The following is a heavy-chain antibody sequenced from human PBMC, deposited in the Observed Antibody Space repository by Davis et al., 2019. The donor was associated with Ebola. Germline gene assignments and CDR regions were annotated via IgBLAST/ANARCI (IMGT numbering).Heavy chain of an antibody. CDR3: ARSVTMVQGSGWFDP. J-gene: IGHJ5*02. CDR2: ISAYNGNT. V-gene: IGHV1-18*01. D-gene: IGHD3-10*01. Sequence: ASVKVSCKASGYTFTSYGISWVRQAPGQGLEWMGWISAYNGNTNYAQKPQGRVTMTTDTSTSTAYMELRSLRSDDTAVYYCARSVTMVQGSGWFDPWGQGTLVTVSS. CDR1: GYTFTSYG.